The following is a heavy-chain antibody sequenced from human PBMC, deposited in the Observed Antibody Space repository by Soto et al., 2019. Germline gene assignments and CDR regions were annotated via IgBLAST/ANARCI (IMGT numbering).Heavy chain of an antibody. CDR1: GGSISSGGYY. D-gene: IGHD6-19*01. CDR2: IYYSGST. V-gene: IGHV4-31*03. Sequence: QVQLQESGPGLVKPSQTLSLTCTVSGGSISSGGYYWSWIRQHPGKVLDWIGYIYYSGSTYYNPSLKSRVTISVDTSKNQFSLKLSSVTAADTAVYYCARDPSGPPGEDWFDPWGQGTLVTVSS. CDR3: ARDPSGPPGEDWFDP. J-gene: IGHJ5*02.